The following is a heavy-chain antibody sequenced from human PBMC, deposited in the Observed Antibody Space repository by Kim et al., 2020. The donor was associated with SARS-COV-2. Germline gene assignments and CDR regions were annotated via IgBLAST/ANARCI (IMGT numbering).Heavy chain of an antibody. V-gene: IGHV1-3*01. D-gene: IGHD6-13*01. Sequence: ASVKVSCKASEYTFTTYTMHWVRQAPGQRLEWMGWINAGNGNTKYSQEFQGRVTITRDTSASTAYMELSSLRSEDTAVYYCASIISAALYYWGQGTLVTVSS. CDR1: EYTFTTYT. J-gene: IGHJ4*02. CDR2: INAGNGNT. CDR3: ASIISAALYY.